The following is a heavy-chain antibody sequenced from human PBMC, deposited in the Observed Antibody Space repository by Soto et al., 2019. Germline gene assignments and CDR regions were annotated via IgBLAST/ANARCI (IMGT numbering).Heavy chain of an antibody. Sequence: SETLSLTCTVSGGSISSSSYYWGWIRQPPGKGLEWIGSIYYSGSTYYNPSLKSRVTISVDTSKNQFSLKLSSVTAADTAVYYCASVPSYIVGAYWGQGTLVTVSS. CDR2: IYYSGST. V-gene: IGHV4-39*01. CDR1: GGSISSSSYY. CDR3: ASVPSYIVGAY. D-gene: IGHD1-26*01. J-gene: IGHJ4*02.